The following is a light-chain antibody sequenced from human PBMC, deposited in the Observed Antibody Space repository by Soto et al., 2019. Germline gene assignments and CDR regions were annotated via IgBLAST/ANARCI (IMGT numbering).Light chain of an antibody. V-gene: IGLV1-47*01. CDR3: IAWDDSLSGVI. CDR2: RNN. Sequence: QSVLTQPPSASGTPGQRVTISCSGSSSNIGSNYVYWYQQLPGAAPKLLIHRNNQRPSGVPDRFSGSKSGTSASLAISGLRSDDEADYYCIAWDDSLSGVIFGRGTKLTVL. CDR1: SSNIGSNY. J-gene: IGLJ2*01.